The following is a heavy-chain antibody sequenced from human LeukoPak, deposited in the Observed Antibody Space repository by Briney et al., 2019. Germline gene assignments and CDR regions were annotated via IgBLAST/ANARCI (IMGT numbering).Heavy chain of an antibody. CDR3: ARPNYDFWSGRGSFDY. D-gene: IGHD3-3*01. CDR2: IKPDGSEK. J-gene: IGHJ4*02. V-gene: IGHV3-7*01. CDR1: GFTFSSYW. Sequence: PGGSLRLSCAASGFTFSSYWMSWVRQSPGKGLEWVANIKPDGSEKYYVDSVKGRFTISRDNARDALFLEMNSLRAEDTAVYYCARPNYDFWSGRGSFDYWGQGTLVTASS.